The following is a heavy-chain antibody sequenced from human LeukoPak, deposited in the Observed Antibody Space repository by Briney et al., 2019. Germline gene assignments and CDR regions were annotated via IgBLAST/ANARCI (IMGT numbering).Heavy chain of an antibody. V-gene: IGHV3-33*01. J-gene: IGHJ5*02. CDR1: GFTFSTYG. Sequence: QPGGSLRLSCAASGFTFSTYGMHWVRQAPGKGLEWVAVIWYDGSKRYYADFVKGRFTISRDNSNNTMYLEMNSLRDEDTAVYYCGRASTVRGVGRFDPWGQGTLVTVSS. CDR2: IWYDGSKR. D-gene: IGHD3-10*01. CDR3: GRASTVRGVGRFDP.